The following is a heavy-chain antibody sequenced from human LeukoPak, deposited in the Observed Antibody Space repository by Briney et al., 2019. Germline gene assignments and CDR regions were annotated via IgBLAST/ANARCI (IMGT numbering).Heavy chain of an antibody. CDR3: TKLRGASWDLLAFDY. J-gene: IGHJ4*02. D-gene: IGHD1-26*01. Sequence: GASLRLSCVASRFTFSGNAMSWVRQTPGKGLEWVSAISGGGDGTYYADSVKGRFTISRDNSKNTLYLQMNSLRAEDTAIYYCTKLRGASWDLLAFDYWGQGALVTVSS. V-gene: IGHV3-23*01. CDR1: RFTFSGNA. CDR2: ISGGGDGT.